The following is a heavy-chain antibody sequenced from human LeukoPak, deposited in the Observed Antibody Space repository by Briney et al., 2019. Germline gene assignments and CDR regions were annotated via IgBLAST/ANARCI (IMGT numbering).Heavy chain of an antibody. D-gene: IGHD4-17*01. V-gene: IGHV3-48*03. J-gene: IGHJ1*01. CDR3: ARDSYNGDYVPGYFQH. CDR2: ISGTGNTI. Sequence: GGSLRLSCATSGFTFRSSEMNWVRQAPGKGLEWVSYISGTGNTIYYTDSVKGRFTISRDNAKNSLYLQMDSLRAEDTAVYYCARDSYNGDYVPGYFQHWGQGTLVTVSS. CDR1: GFTFRSSE.